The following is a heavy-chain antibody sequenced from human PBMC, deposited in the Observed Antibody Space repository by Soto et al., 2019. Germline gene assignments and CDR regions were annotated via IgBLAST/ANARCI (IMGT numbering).Heavy chain of an antibody. CDR2: IWYDGSNK. J-gene: IGHJ6*04. Sequence: GGSLRLSCAASGFTFSSYGMHWVRQAPGKGLEWVAVIWYDGSNKYYADSVKGRFTISRDNSKNTLYLQMNSLRAEDTAVYYCARVRGAYCTNGVCMPDVWGKGTTVTVCS. CDR1: GFTFSSYG. D-gene: IGHD2-8*01. V-gene: IGHV3-33*01. CDR3: ARVRGAYCTNGVCMPDV.